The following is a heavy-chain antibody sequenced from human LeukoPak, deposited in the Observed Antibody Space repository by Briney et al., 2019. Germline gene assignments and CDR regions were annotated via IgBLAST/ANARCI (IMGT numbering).Heavy chain of an antibody. V-gene: IGHV4-61*02. J-gene: IGHJ4*02. D-gene: IGHD4/OR15-4a*01. CDR3: ARSGLSRFDY. CDR1: GGSISSGSYY. Sequence: PSETLSLTCTVSGGSISSGSYYWSWIRQPAGKGLEWIGRIYTSGSTNYNPSLKSRVTISVDTSKNQFSLKLSSVTAADTAVYYCARSGLSRFDYWGQGTLVTVSS. CDR2: IYTSGST.